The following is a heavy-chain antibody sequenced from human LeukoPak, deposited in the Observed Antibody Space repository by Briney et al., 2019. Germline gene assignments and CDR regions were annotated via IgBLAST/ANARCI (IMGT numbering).Heavy chain of an antibody. V-gene: IGHV3-7*01. CDR3: ARVLSGRGSLYYYYYYMDV. CDR2: IKQDGSEK. CDR1: GFTFSSYW. D-gene: IGHD3-10*01. Sequence: GGSLRLSCAASGFTFSSYWMSWVRQAPGKGLEWVANIKQDGSEKYYVDSVKGRFTISRDSAKNSLYLQMNSLRAEDTAVYYCARVLSGRGSLYYYYYYMDVWGKGTTVTISS. J-gene: IGHJ6*03.